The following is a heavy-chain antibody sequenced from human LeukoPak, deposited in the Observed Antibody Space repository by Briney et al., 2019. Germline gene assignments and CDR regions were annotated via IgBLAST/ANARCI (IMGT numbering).Heavy chain of an antibody. CDR2: INPSGGST. CDR3: ARKLAYCGGDCWFDY. V-gene: IGHV1-46*01. Sequence: ASVKVSCKASGYTFTSYYMHWVRQAPGQGLEWMGIINPSGGSTSYAQKFQGRVTMTRDMSTSTVYMELSSLRSEDTAVYYCARKLAYCGGDCWFDYWGQGALVTVSS. CDR1: GYTFTSYY. D-gene: IGHD2-21*02. J-gene: IGHJ4*02.